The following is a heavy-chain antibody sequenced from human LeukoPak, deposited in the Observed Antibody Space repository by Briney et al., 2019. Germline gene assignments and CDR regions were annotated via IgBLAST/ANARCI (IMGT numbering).Heavy chain of an antibody. J-gene: IGHJ4*02. CDR1: GFTVSSNY. D-gene: IGHD2/OR15-2a*01. CDR3: ARGVYARPVDY. CDR2: IYSGGST. V-gene: IGHV3-53*05. Sequence: GGSLRLSCAASGFTVSSNYMSWVRQAPGKGLEWVSVIYSGGSTYYADSVKGRFTISRDNSKNTLYLQMNSLRAEDTAVYYCARGVYARPVDYWGQGTLVTVSS.